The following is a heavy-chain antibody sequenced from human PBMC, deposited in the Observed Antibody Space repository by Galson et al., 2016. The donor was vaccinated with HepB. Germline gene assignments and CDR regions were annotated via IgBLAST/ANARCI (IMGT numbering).Heavy chain of an antibody. J-gene: IGHJ1*01. D-gene: IGHD2/OR15-2a*01. CDR2: VSGSGGST. Sequence: SLRLSCAASGFTFSNYPMTWVRQAPGKGLEWVSAVSGSGGSTYYADSVKGRFTISRDNSKNPLYLDMNSLRGEDTAVYYCAIVPVDREYYDWGQGTLVTVSS. V-gene: IGHV3-23*01. CDR3: AIVPVDREYYD. CDR1: GFTFSNYP.